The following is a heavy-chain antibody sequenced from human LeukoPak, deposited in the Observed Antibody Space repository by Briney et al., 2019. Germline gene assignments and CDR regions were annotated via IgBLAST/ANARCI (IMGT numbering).Heavy chain of an antibody. Sequence: SETLSLTCTVSGGSIGRFYWSWIRQPPGQGLDWIGNIYYSGSTNYNPSLKSRVTISVDTSKNQFSLKLTSVTAADTAVYYCARHLGGTYSPDSWGQGALVTVSS. CDR1: GGSIGRFY. J-gene: IGHJ4*02. CDR3: ARHLGGTYSPDS. V-gene: IGHV4-59*08. D-gene: IGHD1-26*01. CDR2: IYYSGST.